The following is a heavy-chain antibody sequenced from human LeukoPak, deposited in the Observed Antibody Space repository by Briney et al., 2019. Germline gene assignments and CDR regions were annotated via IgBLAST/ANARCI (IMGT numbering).Heavy chain of an antibody. V-gene: IGHV4-34*01. CDR2: INHCGST. J-gene: IGHJ6*02. Sequence: SETLSLTCAVYGGSFSGYYWSWIRQPPGKGLEWIGEINHCGSTNYNPSLKSRVTISVDTSKNQFSLKLSSVTAADTAVYYCARERGLPYYYYGMDVWGQGTTVTVSS. D-gene: IGHD5-24*01. CDR1: GGSFSGYY. CDR3: ARERGLPYYYYGMDV.